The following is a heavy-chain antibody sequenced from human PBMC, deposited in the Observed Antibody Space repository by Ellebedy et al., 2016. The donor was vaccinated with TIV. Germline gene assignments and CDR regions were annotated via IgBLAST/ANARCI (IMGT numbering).Heavy chain of an antibody. CDR3: AHGGGYCSSTSCLPAGWFDP. V-gene: IGHV2-5*01. CDR2: IYWNDDK. J-gene: IGHJ5*02. CDR1: GFSLSTSGVG. Sequence: SGPTLVKPTQTLTLTCTFSGFSLSTSGVGVGWIRQPTGKALEWLALIYWNDDKRYSPSLKSRLTLTKDTSKNQVVLTMTNMDPVDTATYYCAHGGGYCSSTSCLPAGWFDPWGQGTLVTVSS. D-gene: IGHD2-2*01.